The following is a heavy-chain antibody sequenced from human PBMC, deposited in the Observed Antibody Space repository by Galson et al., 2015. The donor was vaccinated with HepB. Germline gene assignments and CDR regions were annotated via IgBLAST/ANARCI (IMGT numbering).Heavy chain of an antibody. CDR3: ARDRGYDSSGNRYYYAMDV. CDR1: GFTFSRYA. D-gene: IGHD3-22*01. J-gene: IGHJ6*02. V-gene: IGHV3-30-3*01. Sequence: SLRLSCAASGFTFSRYAMHWVRQAPGKGLEWVAVISYDGSNKYYADSVKGRFTIPRDNSKNTLYLQMNSLRAEDTAVYYYARDRGYDSSGNRYYYAMDVWGQGTTVTVSS. CDR2: ISYDGSNK.